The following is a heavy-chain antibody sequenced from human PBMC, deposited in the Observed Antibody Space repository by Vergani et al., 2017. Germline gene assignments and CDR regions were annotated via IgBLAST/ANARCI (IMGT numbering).Heavy chain of an antibody. D-gene: IGHD1-1*01. CDR1: GCPFSDYG. CDR3: ARDFLTRVTTLDYYYMGV. CDR2: ISYDGNKK. V-gene: IGHV3-30*03. J-gene: IGHJ6*03. Sequence: QVQLVESGGGEVQPGRSLRLSCSAAGCPFSDYGVHWVRQAPGKGLEWVSVISYDGNKKNYADSVKGRFTISRDNSKNTLYQEMNALRAEDTAVYYCARDFLTRVTTLDYYYMGVWGKGTTVTVSS.